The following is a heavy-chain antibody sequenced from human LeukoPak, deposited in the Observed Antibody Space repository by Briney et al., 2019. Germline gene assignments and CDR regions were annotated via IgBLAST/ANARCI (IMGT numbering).Heavy chain of an antibody. D-gene: IGHD1-26*01. Sequence: AGGSLRLSCAASGFTFSSYWMSWVRQAPGKGLEWVANIKQDGSEKYYVDSVKGRFTISRDNAKNTLYLQMNSLRAEDTAVYYCAKPVGSGSHPLPYYCDYWGQGTLVTVSS. CDR1: GFTFSSYW. CDR2: IKQDGSEK. J-gene: IGHJ4*02. V-gene: IGHV3-7*01. CDR3: AKPVGSGSHPLPYYCDY.